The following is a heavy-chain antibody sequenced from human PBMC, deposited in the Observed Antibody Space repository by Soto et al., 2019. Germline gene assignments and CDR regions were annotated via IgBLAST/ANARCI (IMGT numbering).Heavy chain of an antibody. V-gene: IGHV2-5*02. CDR2: IYWDDDK. D-gene: IGHD3-9*01. CDR1: GFSLSTSGVG. Sequence: QITLKESGPTLVKPTQTLTLTCTFSGFSLSTSGVGVGWIRQPPGKALEWLALIYWDDDKRYSPSLKSRLTITKDTSKNQVVLTKTNMDPEDTTTYYCANRQADASGYYDNLTCLPDYRHYWGQGTLVTVSS. J-gene: IGHJ4*02. CDR3: ANRQADASGYYDNLTCLPDYRHY.